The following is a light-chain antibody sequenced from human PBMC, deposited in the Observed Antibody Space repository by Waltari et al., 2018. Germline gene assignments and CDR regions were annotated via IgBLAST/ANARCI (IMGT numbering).Light chain of an antibody. CDR2: GAS. CDR3: QQYNNWPPLP. CDR1: QSVSSN. J-gene: IGKJ4*01. Sequence: EIVMTQSPATMSVSPGERATLSCRASQSVSSNLAWYQQKPGRAPRLLIYGASPRATGFPARFSCSGSRTEFTLTISSLQSEDFAVYYCQQYNNWPPLPFGGGTKVEIK. V-gene: IGKV3-15*01.